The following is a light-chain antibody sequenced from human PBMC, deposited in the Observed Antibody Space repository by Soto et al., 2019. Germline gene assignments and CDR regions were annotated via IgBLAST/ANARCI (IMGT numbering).Light chain of an antibody. Sequence: EIVLTQSPGTLSLSPGERATLSCRASQSVSSSYLAWYQQKPGQAPRLLIYGASSRATGIPDRCSGSGSATDFTLTISRLEPEDVAVYYCQQYGSSPWTFGQGTKVEIK. CDR2: GAS. CDR1: QSVSSSY. J-gene: IGKJ1*01. V-gene: IGKV3-20*01. CDR3: QQYGSSPWT.